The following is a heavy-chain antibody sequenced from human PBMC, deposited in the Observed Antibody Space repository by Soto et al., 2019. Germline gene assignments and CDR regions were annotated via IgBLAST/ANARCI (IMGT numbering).Heavy chain of an antibody. V-gene: IGHV3-30*18. Sequence: GGSLRLSCAASGFTFSSYGMHWVRQAPGKGLEWVAVISYDGSNKYYADSVKGRFNISRDNSKNTLYLQMNSLRAEDTAVYYCAKADVYYDSSGCFDYWGQGTLVTVSS. CDR3: AKADVYYDSSGCFDY. CDR1: GFTFSSYG. J-gene: IGHJ4*02. CDR2: ISYDGSNK. D-gene: IGHD3-22*01.